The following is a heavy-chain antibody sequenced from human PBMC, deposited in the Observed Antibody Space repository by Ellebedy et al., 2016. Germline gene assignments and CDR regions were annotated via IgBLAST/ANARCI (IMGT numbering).Heavy chain of an antibody. V-gene: IGHV3-13*01. D-gene: IGHD3-22*01. CDR2: ISISGDT. J-gene: IGHJ4*02. CDR3: ARGRGFYDSTGKSYYFDY. CDR1: GFTFSKFD. Sequence: GESLKISCAASGFTFSKFDMHCVRQTPGSGLEWVSTISISGDTFYPDSVKGRFTISRENAENSLFLQFNTLTDGDTAVYYCARGRGFYDSTGKSYYFDYWGQGTLVTVSS.